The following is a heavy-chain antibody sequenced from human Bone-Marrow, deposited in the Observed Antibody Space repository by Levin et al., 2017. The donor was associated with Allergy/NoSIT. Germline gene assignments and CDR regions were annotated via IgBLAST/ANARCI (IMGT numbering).Heavy chain of an antibody. D-gene: IGHD1-26*01. CDR3: ANENSGSYSAY. Sequence: GESLKISCAASGFTFSSYAMSWVRQAPGKGLEWVSAISDSGGRTYYTDSVKGRFTISRDNSKNTLYLQMNSLRAEDTAVYYCANENSGSYSAYWGQGTLVTVSS. CDR2: ISDSGGRT. CDR1: GFTFSSYA. V-gene: IGHV3-23*01. J-gene: IGHJ4*02.